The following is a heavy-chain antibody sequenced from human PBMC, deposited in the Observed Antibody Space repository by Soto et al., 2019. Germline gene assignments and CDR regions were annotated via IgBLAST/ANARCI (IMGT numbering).Heavy chain of an antibody. CDR2: IIVHNGNT. CDR3: ARSYSYGSWRYFDY. Sequence: GASVKVSCKTSGYTFKTYGITWVRQAPGQGLEWMGWIIVHNGNTHYAEKLQGRVTMTTDTSTSTAYMELWGLGSDDTAVCYCARSYSYGSWRYFDYWGQGTQVTVSS. CDR1: GYTFKTYG. D-gene: IGHD3-10*01. J-gene: IGHJ4*02. V-gene: IGHV1-18*04.